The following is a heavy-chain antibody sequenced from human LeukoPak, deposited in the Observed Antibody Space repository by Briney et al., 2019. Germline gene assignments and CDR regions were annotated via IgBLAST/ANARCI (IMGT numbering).Heavy chain of an antibody. CDR1: GDTFAHYG. CDR3: SRDLYDRGRESAFDF. CDR2: IVPANGQT. J-gene: IGHJ3*01. V-gene: IGHV1-18*01. D-gene: IGHD3-22*01. Sequence: GASVKVSCRASGDTFAHYGISWVRQAPGHGLEWMGWIVPANGQTNYAQSLQGRVTMSIDTSTNTAYMDLRSLRSDDTAVYYCSRDLYDRGRESAFDFWGQGTMVTVSS.